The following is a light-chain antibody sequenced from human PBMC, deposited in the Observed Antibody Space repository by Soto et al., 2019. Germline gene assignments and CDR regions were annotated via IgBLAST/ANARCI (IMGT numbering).Light chain of an antibody. J-gene: IGKJ2*01. CDR3: QQYGRSLPT. CDR1: QSISNNY. Sequence: ENVLTQSPDILSMSPGERVTLSCRASQSISNNYLAWYQQKPGQAPRVLIYGASSRATGIPDRFSGSGSGTDFTLTISRLQPEDFALYYCQQYGRSLPTFGRGTKLEIK. V-gene: IGKV3-20*01. CDR2: GAS.